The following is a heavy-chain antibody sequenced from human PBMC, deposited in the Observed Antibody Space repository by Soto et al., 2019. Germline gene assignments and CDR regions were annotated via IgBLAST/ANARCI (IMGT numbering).Heavy chain of an antibody. J-gene: IGHJ6*03. CDR1: GFTFSSYW. CDR3: ARRSPTVTKQPHYYYYMDV. CDR2: IKQDGSEK. Sequence: GGSLRLSCAASGFTFSSYWMSWVRQAPGKGLEWVANIKQDGSEKYYVDSVKGRFTISRDNAKNSLYLQMNSLRAEDTAVYYCARRSPTVTKQPHYYYYMDVWGKGTTVTVSS. D-gene: IGHD4-17*01. V-gene: IGHV3-7*01.